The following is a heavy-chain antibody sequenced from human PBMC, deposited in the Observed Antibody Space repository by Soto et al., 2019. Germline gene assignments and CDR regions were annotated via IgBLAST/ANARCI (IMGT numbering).Heavy chain of an antibody. V-gene: IGHV4-34*01. Sequence: PSETLSLTCTVSGGSISSYYWSWIRQPPGKGLEWFGEINHSGRTNYNPSLKSRVTISVETSKNQFSLNLGSVTVADTAVYYCARAHDNSGYGDYWGQGTPVTVSS. J-gene: IGHJ4*02. D-gene: IGHD3-22*01. CDR2: INHSGRT. CDR3: ARAHDNSGYGDY. CDR1: GGSISSYY.